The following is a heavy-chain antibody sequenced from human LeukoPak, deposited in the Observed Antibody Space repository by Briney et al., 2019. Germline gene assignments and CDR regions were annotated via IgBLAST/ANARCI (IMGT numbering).Heavy chain of an antibody. J-gene: IGHJ3*02. CDR1: GFTFSIYG. V-gene: IGHV3-30*02. CDR3: AKDRWATQTTYDAFDI. Sequence: GGSLRLSCAASGFTFSIYGMHWVRQAPGKGLEWVAFIRHDESNNYYADSVKGRFTISRGTSNNTLYLQMNSLRAEDTAVYYCAKDRWATQTTYDAFDIWGQGTMATVSS. CDR2: IRHDESNN. D-gene: IGHD1-1*01.